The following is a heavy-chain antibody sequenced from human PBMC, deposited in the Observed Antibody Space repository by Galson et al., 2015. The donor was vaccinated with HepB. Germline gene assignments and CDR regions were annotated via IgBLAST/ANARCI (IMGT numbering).Heavy chain of an antibody. CDR1: GFTFSSYC. CDR2: IKQDGSEK. Sequence: SLRLSCAASGFTFSSYCMSWVRQAPGKGLEWVANIKQDGSEKYYVDSVKGRFTISRDNAKNSLYLQMNSLRAEDTAVYYCARDEGLDGGGDCYSHWGQGTLVTVSS. CDR3: ARDEGLDGGGDCYSH. D-gene: IGHD2-21*02. J-gene: IGHJ4*02. V-gene: IGHV3-7*03.